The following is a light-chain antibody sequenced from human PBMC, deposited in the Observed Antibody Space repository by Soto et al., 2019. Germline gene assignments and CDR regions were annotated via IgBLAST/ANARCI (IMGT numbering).Light chain of an antibody. CDR1: RSNFGAYTY. V-gene: IGLV2-8*01. CDR2: EVS. CDR3: SSYAGSNDRWV. Sequence: QSALTQPPSASGSPEHSVTISCLGTRSNFGAYTYVSWYQQNPGKPPKLMIHEVSKRPSGVPDRFSGFKSGNTASLTVSGLQAEDEADYYCSSYAGSNDRWVFGGGTKLTVL. J-gene: IGLJ3*02.